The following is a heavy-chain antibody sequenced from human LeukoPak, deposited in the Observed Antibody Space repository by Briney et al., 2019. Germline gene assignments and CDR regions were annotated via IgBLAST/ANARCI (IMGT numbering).Heavy chain of an antibody. D-gene: IGHD3/OR15-3a*01. Sequence: SETLSLTCSVPGYSISTNYYWGWIRQPPGKGLEWIGSIYHSGSAYYNPSLKSRVTISIDTSKNQFPLNLSSVTAADTAVYYCARQEIGLRSFDPWGQGTLVTVSS. CDR3: ARQEIGLRSFDP. CDR1: GYSISTNYY. CDR2: IYHSGSA. V-gene: IGHV4-38-2*02. J-gene: IGHJ5*02.